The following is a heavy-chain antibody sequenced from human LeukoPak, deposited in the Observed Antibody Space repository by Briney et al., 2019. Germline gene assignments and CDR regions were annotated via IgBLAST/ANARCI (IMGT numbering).Heavy chain of an antibody. CDR1: GGSISSYY. CDR2: IYYSGST. D-gene: IGHD3-10*01. V-gene: IGHV4-59*08. J-gene: IGHJ3*02. CDR3: ARHFQGRYYGSGKKGAFDI. Sequence: SETLSLTCTVSGGSISSYYWSWIRQPPGKGLEWIGYIYYSGSTNYNPSLKSRVTISVDTSKNQFSLKLSSVTAADTAVYYCARHFQGRYYGSGKKGAFDIWGQGTMVTVSS.